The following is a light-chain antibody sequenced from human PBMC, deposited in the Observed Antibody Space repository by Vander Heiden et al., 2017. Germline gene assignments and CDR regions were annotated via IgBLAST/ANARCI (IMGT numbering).Light chain of an antibody. V-gene: IGKV3-11*01. CDR2: DAA. J-gene: IGKJ5*01. CDR3: HHLGA. Sequence: EIFLTQPPATSALSPGERPILSCRASQNIGNYLAWYQQEPGQAPRLLIFDAANRATSIPARFSSSGSGPDFTLTISSRGPEDFAVYYCHHLGAFGQGTRLENK. CDR1: QNIGNY.